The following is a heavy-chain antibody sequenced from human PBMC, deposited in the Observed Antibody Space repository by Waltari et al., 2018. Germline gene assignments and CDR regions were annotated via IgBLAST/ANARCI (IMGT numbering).Heavy chain of an antibody. V-gene: IGHV1-2*02. Sequence: LVQSGAEVMKPGASVRVSCKASRDAVTEHYIHWMGQAPGQGLGWMGWVNPNGGGTNYAQRLAGRITVTLDASITTAYMEFRRLTSGDTAVYFCAREYCGGDCRLFDYWGQGTPVTVSS. D-gene: IGHD2-21*02. J-gene: IGHJ4*02. CDR2: VNPNGGGT. CDR1: RDAVTEHY. CDR3: AREYCGGDCRLFDY.